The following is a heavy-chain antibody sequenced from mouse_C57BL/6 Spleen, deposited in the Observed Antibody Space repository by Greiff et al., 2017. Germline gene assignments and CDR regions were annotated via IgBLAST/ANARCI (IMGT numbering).Heavy chain of an antibody. D-gene: IGHD2-4*01. V-gene: IGHV3-6*01. CDR2: ISYDGSN. CDR3: ASFYDYLAY. Sequence: EVQLQESGPGLVKPSQSLSLTCSVTGYSITSGYYWNWIRQFPGNKLEWMGYISYDGSNNYNPSLKNRISITRDTSKNQFFLKLNSVTTEDTATYYYASFYDYLAYWGQGTLVTVSA. J-gene: IGHJ3*01. CDR1: GYSITSGYY.